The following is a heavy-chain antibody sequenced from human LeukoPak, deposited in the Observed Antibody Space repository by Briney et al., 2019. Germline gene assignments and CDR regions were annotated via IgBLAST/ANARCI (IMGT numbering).Heavy chain of an antibody. D-gene: IGHD3-3*01. Sequence: PGGSLRLSCAASGFTFSNHWMHWVRQAPGKGLEWVSAISGSGGSTYYADSVKGRLTISRDNSKNMLYLQMSSLRAEDTAVYYCAKDAYYDFWSGIKNFFDYWGQGTLVTVSS. CDR1: GFTFSNHW. CDR3: AKDAYYDFWSGIKNFFDY. CDR2: ISGSGGST. J-gene: IGHJ4*02. V-gene: IGHV3-23*01.